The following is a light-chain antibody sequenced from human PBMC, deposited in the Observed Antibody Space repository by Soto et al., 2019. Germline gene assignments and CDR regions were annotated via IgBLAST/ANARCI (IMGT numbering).Light chain of an antibody. Sequence: QSALTQPRSVSESPGQSVTISCTGTSSDVGAYDYVSWYQQHPGTVPKLMIYDVNKRPSGVPHRFSGSKSGKTAFLTISGLQAEAEYDYYCLSFAGSYEVFGGGTKLTVL. CDR1: SSDVGAYDY. V-gene: IGLV2-11*01. CDR3: LSFAGSYEV. CDR2: DVN. J-gene: IGLJ2*01.